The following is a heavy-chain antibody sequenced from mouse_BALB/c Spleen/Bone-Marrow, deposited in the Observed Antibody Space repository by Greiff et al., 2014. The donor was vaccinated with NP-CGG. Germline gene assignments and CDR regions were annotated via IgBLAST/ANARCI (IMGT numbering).Heavy chain of an antibody. V-gene: IGHV1S81*02. Sequence: QVQLKESGDELVKPGASVKLSCMASGFTFTSYWIHWVKQRPGQGPEWIGEINPSNGRTNYNEKFKSKATLTEDKSSSTAYMQLSSLTSEDSAVYYCARDGNCRYALDYWGQGTSVTVSS. D-gene: IGHD2-1*01. CDR1: GFTFTSYW. CDR3: ARDGNCRYALDY. J-gene: IGHJ4*01. CDR2: INPSNGRT.